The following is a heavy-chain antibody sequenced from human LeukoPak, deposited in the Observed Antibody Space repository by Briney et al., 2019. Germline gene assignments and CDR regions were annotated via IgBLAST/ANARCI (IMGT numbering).Heavy chain of an antibody. CDR2: IIPIFGTA. CDR1: GGTFSSYG. CDR3: ARDLKMGYSSGRYSWGTGSSNDY. J-gene: IGHJ4*02. Sequence: SVKVSCKASGGTFSSYGISWVRQAPGQGLEWMGGIIPIFGTANYAQKFQGRVTMTTDTSTSTAYMELRSLRSDDTAVYYCARDLKMGYSSGRYSWGTGSSNDYWGQGTLVTVSS. V-gene: IGHV1-69*05. D-gene: IGHD6-19*01.